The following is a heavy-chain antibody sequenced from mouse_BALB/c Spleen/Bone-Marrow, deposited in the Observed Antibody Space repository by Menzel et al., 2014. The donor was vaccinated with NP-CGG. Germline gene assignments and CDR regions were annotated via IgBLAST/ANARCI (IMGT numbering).Heavy chain of an antibody. V-gene: IGHV5-17*02. CDR3: ARSHFYGNYFDY. CDR2: VSTGSTII. Sequence: EVQLVESGGGLVQPGGSRKLSCAASGFTFSNFGMHWLRQSPEKGLEWVAFVSTGSTIIYYADTVKGRFTISRDNPENTLFLQMTSLRSEDTAIYYCARSHFYGNYFDYWGQGTTLTVSS. D-gene: IGHD2-1*01. CDR1: GFTFSNFG. J-gene: IGHJ2*01.